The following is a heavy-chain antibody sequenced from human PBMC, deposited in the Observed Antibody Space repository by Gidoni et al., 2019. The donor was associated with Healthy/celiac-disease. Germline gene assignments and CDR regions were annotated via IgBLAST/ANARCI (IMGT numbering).Heavy chain of an antibody. CDR2: ISGRGGST. D-gene: IGHD3-22*01. J-gene: IGHJ4*02. V-gene: IGHV3-23*01. Sequence: RLSCAASGFTFSSYAMSWVRQAPGKGLEWVSAISGRGGSTYYADSVKGRFTISRDNSKNTLYLQMNSLRAEDTAVYYCAKDGYDSSGYFDYWGQGTLVTVSS. CDR1: GFTFSSYA. CDR3: AKDGYDSSGYFDY.